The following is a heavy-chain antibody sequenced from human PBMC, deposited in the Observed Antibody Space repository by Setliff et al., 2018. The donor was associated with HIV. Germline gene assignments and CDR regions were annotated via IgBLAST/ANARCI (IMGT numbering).Heavy chain of an antibody. J-gene: IGHJ5*02. CDR2: IIPMFETA. V-gene: IGHV1-69*13. D-gene: IGHD3-22*01. Sequence: SVKVSCKASGGSFSSYAISWVQQAPGQGLEWVGGIIPMFETAKYAQKFQGRGTITADESTSTAYMELSSRRSEDTAVFYCARGYYDSSGYENWFDPWGQGTLVTVSS. CDR3: ARGYYDSSGYENWFDP. CDR1: GGSFSSYA.